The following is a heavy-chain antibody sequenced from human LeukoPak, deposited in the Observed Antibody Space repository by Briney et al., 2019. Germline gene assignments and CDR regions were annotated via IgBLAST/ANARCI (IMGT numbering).Heavy chain of an antibody. CDR1: GGSISSYY. V-gene: IGHV4-59*01. J-gene: IGHJ5*02. CDR2: IYYSGST. Sequence: SETLSLTCTVSGGSISSYYWSWIRQPPGKGLEWIGYIYYSGSTNYNPSLKSRVTISVDTSKNQFSLKLSSVTAADTAVYYCAREVRGIALSPWGQGTLVTVSS. D-gene: IGHD3-10*01. CDR3: AREVRGIALSP.